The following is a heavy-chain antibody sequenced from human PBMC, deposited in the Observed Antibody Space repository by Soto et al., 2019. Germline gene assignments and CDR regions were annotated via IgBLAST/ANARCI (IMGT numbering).Heavy chain of an antibody. CDR2: ICYSGST. Sequence: PXETLSGPCTVSGGSLSSYDRSWIRHPPGKGLEWIGYICYSGSTNYNPSLKSRVTISVETSKNQFSLKLSSVTAEDTAVYYCARGSGDSSGYYYVQTPYYYEGMDGWGQGTTVPLSS. D-gene: IGHD3-22*01. J-gene: IGHJ6*01. CDR3: ARGSGDSSGYYYVQTPYYYEGMDG. CDR1: GGSLSSYD. V-gene: IGHV4-59*01.